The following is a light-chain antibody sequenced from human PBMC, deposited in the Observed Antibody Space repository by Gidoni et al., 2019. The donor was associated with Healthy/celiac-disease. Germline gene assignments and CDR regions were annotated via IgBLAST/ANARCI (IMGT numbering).Light chain of an antibody. CDR3: SSYTSSSTLVV. V-gene: IGLV2-14*01. CDR2: EVS. CDR1: RSDVGGYNY. J-gene: IGLJ2*01. Sequence: QSALTQPAPVPGSPGQSIPISCPGTRSDVGGYNYVSWYQPSPGKAPKLMIYEVSNRPSGVSTRFSGSKSGNTASLTISGLQAEDEADYYCSSYTSSSTLVVFGGGTKLTVL.